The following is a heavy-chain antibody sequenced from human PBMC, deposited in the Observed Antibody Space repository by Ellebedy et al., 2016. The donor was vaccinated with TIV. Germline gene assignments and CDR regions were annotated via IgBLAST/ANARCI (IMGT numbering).Heavy chain of an antibody. D-gene: IGHD1-1*01. J-gene: IGHJ5*02. CDR1: GGSVNSGSHY. Sequence: SETLSLTXTVSGGSVNSGSHYWGWIRQPPGKGLEWIVSIHYSGSAFYNPSLKSRLSTSVDTSKNQFSLKLSSVTAADSAVYYCARDTTGTTRNWFDPWGQGTLVTVSS. CDR3: ARDTTGTTRNWFDP. CDR2: IHYSGSA. V-gene: IGHV4-39*07.